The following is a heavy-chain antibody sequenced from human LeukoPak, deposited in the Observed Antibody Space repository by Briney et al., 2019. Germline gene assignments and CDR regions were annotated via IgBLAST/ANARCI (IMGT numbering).Heavy chain of an antibody. CDR3: ARGTWELRDFDY. D-gene: IGHD1-26*01. Sequence: SETLSLTCTVSGGSISRGGHSWSWIRQHPGKGLEWIGYIYYSGSTYYNPSLKSRLMISVDTSKNQFSLKLSSVTAADTAVHYCARGTWELRDFDYWGQGTLVTVSS. CDR2: IYYSGST. V-gene: IGHV4-31*03. CDR1: GGSISRGGHS. J-gene: IGHJ4*02.